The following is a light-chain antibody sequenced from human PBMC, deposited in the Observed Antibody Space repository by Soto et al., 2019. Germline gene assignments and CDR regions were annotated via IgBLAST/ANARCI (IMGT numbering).Light chain of an antibody. Sequence: EIVLTQSPATLSSFPGERATLYCTASQAVNTRLAWYQHKPGQDPRLLIYLTSNRANGIPARFSGRGSGKYFTLTISRLLSEDFAVYSCQQYNNWWTFGQGPRW. V-gene: IGKV3D-11*03. CDR1: QAVNTR. CDR3: QQYNNWWT. J-gene: IGKJ1*01. CDR2: LTS.